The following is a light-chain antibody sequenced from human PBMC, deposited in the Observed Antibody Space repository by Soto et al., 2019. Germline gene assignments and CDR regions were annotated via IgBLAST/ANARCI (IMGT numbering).Light chain of an antibody. J-gene: IGKJ5*01. Sequence: EIVLTQSPATLSLSPGERATLSCRATQRIANYLAWYQQKPGPAPRPLIYDTVNSATGIPARFSGSGYGTDFDLAISRLEPEDFAVYYCQQRNYWPITFGQGTRLEI. CDR1: QRIANY. CDR3: QQRNYWPIT. V-gene: IGKV3-11*01. CDR2: DTV.